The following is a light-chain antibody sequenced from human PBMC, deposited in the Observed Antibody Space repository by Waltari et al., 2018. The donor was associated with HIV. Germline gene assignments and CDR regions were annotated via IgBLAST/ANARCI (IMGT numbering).Light chain of an antibody. J-gene: IGLJ1*01. CDR2: DVS. CDR3: CSYAGRYTYV. Sequence: QSALTQPRPVSGSPGQAVAVSCTGPSSDVGGYNYVSWYQQHPGKAPKLMIYDVSKRPSGVPDRFSGSKSGNTASLTISGLQAEDEADYYCCSYAGRYTYVFGTGTKVTVL. CDR1: SSDVGGYNY. V-gene: IGLV2-11*01.